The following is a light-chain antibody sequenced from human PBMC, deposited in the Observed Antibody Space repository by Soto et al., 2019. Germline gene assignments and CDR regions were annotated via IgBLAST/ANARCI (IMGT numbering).Light chain of an antibody. CDR3: CSYAGSSTAWV. J-gene: IGLJ3*02. V-gene: IGLV2-23*02. Sequence: QSVLTQPASVSGSPGQSITISCTGTSSDVGSYNLVSWYQQHPGKAPKLMIYEVSTRPSGVSNRFSGSKSGNTASLTISGLQAEDEADYYCCSYAGSSTAWVFGGGTKLPVL. CDR2: EVS. CDR1: SSDVGSYNL.